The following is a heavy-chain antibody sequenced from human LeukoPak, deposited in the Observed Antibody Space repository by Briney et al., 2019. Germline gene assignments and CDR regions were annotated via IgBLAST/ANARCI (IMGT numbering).Heavy chain of an antibody. CDR1: GFTFSDYY. J-gene: IGHJ4*02. CDR2: ISSSGSTI. CDR3: ARPKLLYSYGPYYFDY. D-gene: IGHD5-18*01. Sequence: GGSLRLSCAASGFTFSDYYMSWIRQAPGKGLEWVSYISSSGSTIYYADSVKGRFTISRDNAKNSLYLQMNSLRAEDTAVYYCARPKLLYSYGPYYFDYWGQGTLVTVSS. V-gene: IGHV3-11*04.